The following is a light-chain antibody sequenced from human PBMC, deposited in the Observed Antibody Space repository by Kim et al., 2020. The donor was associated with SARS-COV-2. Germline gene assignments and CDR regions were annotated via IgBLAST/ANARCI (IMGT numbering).Light chain of an antibody. J-gene: IGKJ4*01. V-gene: IGKV1-39*01. CDR2: GAS. Sequence: DIQMTQSPSYLSASVGDRVTIACRTSQSITTYLNWYQQKPGEAPSLLIYGASTLRSGVPSRFSGSGSGTEFTLSISSLQPEDSATYYCQQSYSTRLTFGGGTKLEIK. CDR1: QSITTY. CDR3: QQSYSTRLT.